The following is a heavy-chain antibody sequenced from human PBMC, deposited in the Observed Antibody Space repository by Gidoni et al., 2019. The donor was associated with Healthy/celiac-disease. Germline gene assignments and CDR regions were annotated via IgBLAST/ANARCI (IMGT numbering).Heavy chain of an antibody. D-gene: IGHD1-20*01. V-gene: IGHV4-31*03. CDR1: GGSIRSGGYY. Sequence: HVQLQESGSGLVTPSQTLSLTSTVSGGSIRSGGYYWSWIRQHPGKGLEWIGYIYYSGSTYYNPSLKSRVTISVDTSKNQFSLKLSSVTAADTAVYYCARRAPGIENWFDPWGQGTLVTVSS. J-gene: IGHJ5*02. CDR3: ARRAPGIENWFDP. CDR2: IYYSGST.